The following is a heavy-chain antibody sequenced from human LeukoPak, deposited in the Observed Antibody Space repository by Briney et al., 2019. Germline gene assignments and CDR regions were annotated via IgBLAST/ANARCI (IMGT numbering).Heavy chain of an antibody. D-gene: IGHD3-16*02. CDR2: ISGDSNSM. CDR1: GFTFRSYW. V-gene: IGHV3-74*01. Sequence: GGSLRLSCAASGFTFRSYWMHWVRQAPGKGLEWVSGISGDSNSMGYAHSVKGRFTVSRDNAKNSLYLQMNSLRAEDTAVYYCARDLYDYVWGSYRLVDYWGQGTLVTVSS. CDR3: ARDLYDYVWGSYRLVDY. J-gene: IGHJ4*02.